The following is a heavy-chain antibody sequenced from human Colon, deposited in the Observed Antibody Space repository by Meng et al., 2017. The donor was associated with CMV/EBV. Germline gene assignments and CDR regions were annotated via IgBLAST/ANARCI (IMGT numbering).Heavy chain of an antibody. D-gene: IGHD3-16*01. CDR2: IYYTGSV. CDR1: GGSLSTYY. J-gene: IGHJ4*02. CDR3: ARADPSIAMYYFDY. V-gene: IGHV4-59*13. Sequence: SETLSLTCNVSGGSLSTYYWTWIRQSPGKGLEWIGNIYYTGSVKYNPSLKSRLTISVDTAKNQFSLKLSSVTAADTAIYFCARADPSIAMYYFDYWGPGTLVTVSS.